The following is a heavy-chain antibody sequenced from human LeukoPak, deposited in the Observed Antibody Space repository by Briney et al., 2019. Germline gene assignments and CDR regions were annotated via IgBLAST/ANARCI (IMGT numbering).Heavy chain of an antibody. CDR2: ISSSSNTI. CDR1: GFTFSTYA. Sequence: GGSLRLSCEASGFTFSTYAINWVRQAPGKGPEWVSYISSSSNTIYYADSVKGRFTISRDNAKDSLFLQMNSLGAEDTAVYYCARAPTIGTTAIFDYWGQGTLVTVSS. V-gene: IGHV3-48*04. D-gene: IGHD5-24*01. CDR3: ARAPTIGTTAIFDY. J-gene: IGHJ4*02.